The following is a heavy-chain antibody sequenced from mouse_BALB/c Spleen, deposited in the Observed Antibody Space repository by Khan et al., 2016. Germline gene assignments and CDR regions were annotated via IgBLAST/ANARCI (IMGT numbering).Heavy chain of an antibody. Sequence: EVKLEESGGGLVQPGGSMKLSCVASGFTFSNYWMNWVRQSPEKGLEWVAEIRLKSNNYATHYAESVKGRFTISRDDSKSSVYLQMNNLRAEDTGMSYCTQLDYYYAMDYWGQGTSVTVSS. CDR3: TQLDYYYAMDY. CDR1: GFTFSNYW. D-gene: IGHD2-13*01. V-gene: IGHV6-6*02. CDR2: IRLKSNNYAT. J-gene: IGHJ4*01.